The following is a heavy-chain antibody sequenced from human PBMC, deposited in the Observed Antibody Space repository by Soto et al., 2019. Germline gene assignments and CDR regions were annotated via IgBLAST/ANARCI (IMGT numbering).Heavy chain of an antibody. CDR1: GYSISSGYY. J-gene: IGHJ4*02. CDR2: INHSGTT. V-gene: IGHV4-38-2*01. CDR3: ARGGASIGIVGATNFDY. Sequence: PSETLSLTCAVSGYSISSGYYWAWIRQSPGMGLEWLGSINHSGTTYYNPSLRSRVTISVDKSKNQFSLKLTSVTAADTAVYYCARGGASIGIVGATNFDYCGQGPQVTVSS. D-gene: IGHD1-26*01.